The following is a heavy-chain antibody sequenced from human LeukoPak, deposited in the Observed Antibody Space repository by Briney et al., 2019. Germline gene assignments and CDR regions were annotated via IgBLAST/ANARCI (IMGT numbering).Heavy chain of an antibody. D-gene: IGHD1-26*01. CDR2: IHSGGTT. V-gene: IGHV4-4*07. J-gene: IGHJ4*02. Sequence: SETLSLTCTVSGGSMNNDYFTWIRQPAGKGLEWIGRIHSGGTTNYNPSLMSRVTLSVDTSKNQFSLKLSSVTAADTAVYYCASLEYSGSSLIDYWGQGTLVTVSS. CDR1: GGSMNNDY. CDR3: ASLEYSGSSLIDY.